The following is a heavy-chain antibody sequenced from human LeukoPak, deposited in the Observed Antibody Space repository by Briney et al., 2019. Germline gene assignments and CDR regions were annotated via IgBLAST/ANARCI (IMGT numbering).Heavy chain of an antibody. CDR3: ARYSGSYPHDAFEI. CDR2: IYYSGST. J-gene: IGHJ3*02. CDR1: GGSISSSSYY. V-gene: IGHV4-39*01. D-gene: IGHD1-26*01. Sequence: SETLSLTCTVSGGSISSSSYYWGWIRQPPGKGLEWIGSIYYSGSTYYNPSLKSRVTISVDTSKNQFSLKLSSVTAADTAVYYCARYSGSYPHDAFEIWGQGTMVTVSS.